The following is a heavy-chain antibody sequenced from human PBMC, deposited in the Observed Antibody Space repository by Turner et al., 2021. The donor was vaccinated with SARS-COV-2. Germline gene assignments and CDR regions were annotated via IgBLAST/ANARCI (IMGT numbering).Heavy chain of an antibody. CDR1: GYTFTGYY. J-gene: IGHJ4*02. CDR2: INPNSGGT. D-gene: IGHD3-3*01. Sequence: QVQLVRSGAELKKPGASVKVSCKASGYTFTGYYMHWVRQAPGQGLEWMGWINPNSGGTNYAKKFQGRVTMTRDTSISTAYMELSRLRSDDTAVYYCARDQDDFWSGYYGYWGQGTLVTVSS. V-gene: IGHV1-2*02. CDR3: ARDQDDFWSGYYGY.